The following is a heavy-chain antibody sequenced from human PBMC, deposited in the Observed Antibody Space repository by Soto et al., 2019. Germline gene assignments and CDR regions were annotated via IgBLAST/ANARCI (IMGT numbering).Heavy chain of an antibody. V-gene: IGHV4-39*01. Sequence: QLQLQESGPGLVKPSETQSLTCTVSGGSISSSSYYWGWIRQPPGKGLEWIGSIYYSGSTYYNPSLKSRVTISVDTSKNQFSLKLSSVTAADTAVYYCARDGYCSGGSCYRRFDPWGQGTLVTVSS. CDR2: IYYSGST. CDR3: ARDGYCSGGSCYRRFDP. D-gene: IGHD2-15*01. CDR1: GGSISSSSYY. J-gene: IGHJ5*02.